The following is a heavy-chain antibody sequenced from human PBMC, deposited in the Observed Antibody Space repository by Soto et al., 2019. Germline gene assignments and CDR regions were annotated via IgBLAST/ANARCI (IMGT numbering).Heavy chain of an antibody. CDR1: GASITXGGYY. Sequence: QXQLXESGPGLVKPSQTLSLTCTVSGASITXGGYYWSWIRQHPGKGLEWIGYIYYSGSTYYNPSLQSRVTISVDTSKNQFSLKLSSVTAADTAVYYCTRSIQHWGQGTLVTVSS. CDR3: TRSIQH. CDR2: IYYSGST. V-gene: IGHV4-31*03. J-gene: IGHJ1*01.